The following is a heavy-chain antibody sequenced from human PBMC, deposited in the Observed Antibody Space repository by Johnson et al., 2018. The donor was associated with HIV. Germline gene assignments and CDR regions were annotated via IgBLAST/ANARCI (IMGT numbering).Heavy chain of an antibody. D-gene: IGHD3-22*01. CDR3: AREWDYYDTSGYYYAYMGDAFDI. CDR2: ISWNSGSI. Sequence: VQLVESGGGLVQPGRSLRLSCAASGFTFDDYAMHWVRQAPGKGLEWVSGISWNSGSIGYADSVKGRFTISRDNAKNSLYLQMSSLRAEDTALYFCAREWDYYDTSGYYYAYMGDAFDIWGQGTMVTVSS. CDR1: GFTFDDYA. V-gene: IGHV3-9*01. J-gene: IGHJ3*02.